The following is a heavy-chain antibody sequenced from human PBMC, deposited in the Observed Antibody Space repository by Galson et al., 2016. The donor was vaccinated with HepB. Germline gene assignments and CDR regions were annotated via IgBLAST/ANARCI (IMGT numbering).Heavy chain of an antibody. CDR1: GYTFNTYN. CDR2: IKPSGGNT. D-gene: IGHD1-14*01. V-gene: IGHV1-46*02. CDR3: ARELDHSFYFDY. J-gene: IGHJ4*02. Sequence: SVKVSCKASGYTFNTYNMHWVRQAPGQGLERMGIIKPSGGNTIYAQKFQDRITMTRDTSTSTVYMELISLRSEDTAVYYCARELDHSFYFDYWGQGTLLTVSS.